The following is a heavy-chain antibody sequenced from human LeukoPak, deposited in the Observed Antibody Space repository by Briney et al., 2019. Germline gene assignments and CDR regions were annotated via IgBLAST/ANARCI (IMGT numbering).Heavy chain of an antibody. CDR2: ISGSGGST. CDR3: ARDLSGVTGYTYGRGIDY. Sequence: GGTLRPSCAASGFTFSSYGMSWVRQAPGKGLEWVSAISGSGGSTYYADSVKGRFTISRDNSKNTLYLQMNSLRAEDTAVYYCARDLSGVTGYTYGRGIDYWGQGTLVTVSS. V-gene: IGHV3-23*01. J-gene: IGHJ4*02. CDR1: GFTFSSYG. D-gene: IGHD5-18*01.